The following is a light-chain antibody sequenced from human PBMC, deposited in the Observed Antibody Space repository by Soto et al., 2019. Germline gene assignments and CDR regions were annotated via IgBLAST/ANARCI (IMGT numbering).Light chain of an antibody. CDR3: SSFTSNRIYV. CDR2: GVT. Sequence: SVLTQPTSVSGSPGQSITISCTGNHNDIGTYDYVSWYQQHPGRAPRLLIYGVTTRPSGISDRFSASKSGLTASLTISGLQPEDEADYYCSSFTSNRIYVFGPGTKSPS. V-gene: IGLV2-14*03. J-gene: IGLJ1*01. CDR1: HNDIGTYDY.